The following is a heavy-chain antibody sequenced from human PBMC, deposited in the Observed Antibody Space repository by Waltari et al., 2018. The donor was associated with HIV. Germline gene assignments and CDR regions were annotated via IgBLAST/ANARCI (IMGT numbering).Heavy chain of an antibody. Sequence: QVQLLESGPGLVKPSETLSLTCSVSGGSISNHYLSWIRQPPGKGLEWIGYIYYSGNTNYNSSLKSRVTLSVDTSKNQFSLKLSSVTAADTAIYYCARGPIMTPGNFYNGFDVWGRGTTVIVS. CDR3: ARGPIMTPGNFYNGFDV. J-gene: IGHJ6*02. CDR2: IYYSGNT. CDR1: GGSISNHY. D-gene: IGHD2-15*01. V-gene: IGHV4-59*11.